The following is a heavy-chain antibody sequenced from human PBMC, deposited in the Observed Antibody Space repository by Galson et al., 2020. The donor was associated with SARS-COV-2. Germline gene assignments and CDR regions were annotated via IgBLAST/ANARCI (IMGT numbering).Heavy chain of an antibody. CDR2: IYPGDSDT. J-gene: IGHJ5*02. D-gene: IGHD2-2*01. CDR3: ARFNRICTTTSCYAGSGFDP. CDR1: GYSFSIYW. Sequence: HGESLKISCKGSGYSFSIYWIGWVRQMPGKGLEWMGIIYPGDSDTRYSPSFQGRVPISADKSISTAYLQWSSLKAWDTAMYYCARFNRICTTTSCYAGSGFDPWGKGTLVTVSS. V-gene: IGHV5-51*01.